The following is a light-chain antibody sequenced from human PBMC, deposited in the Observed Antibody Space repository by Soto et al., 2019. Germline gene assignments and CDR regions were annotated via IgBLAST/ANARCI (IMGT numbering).Light chain of an antibody. CDR3: QSYDSSLSGWV. V-gene: IGLV1-40*01. Sequence: QAVVTQPPSVSGAPGQRVTISCTGSSSNIGAGYDVHWYQQLPGTAPKLLIYGNSNRPSGVPDRFSGSKSGTSAALAITGLRAEDEADYYCQSYDSSLSGWVFGGGTKVTVL. CDR2: GNS. J-gene: IGLJ3*02. CDR1: SSNIGAGYD.